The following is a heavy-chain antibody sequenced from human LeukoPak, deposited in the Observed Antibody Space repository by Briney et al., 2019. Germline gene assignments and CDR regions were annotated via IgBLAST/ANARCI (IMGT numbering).Heavy chain of an antibody. J-gene: IGHJ1*01. CDR1: GYTFTSYY. CDR2: INPSGGST. Sequence: ASVKVSCKASGYTFTSYYMHWVRQAPGQGLEWMGIINPSGGSTSYAQKFQGRVTMTRDTSTSTVYMGLSSLRSEDTAVYYCARARGTSSWDTGVFQHWGQGTLVTVSS. V-gene: IGHV1-46*01. D-gene: IGHD6-13*01. CDR3: ARARGTSSWDTGVFQH.